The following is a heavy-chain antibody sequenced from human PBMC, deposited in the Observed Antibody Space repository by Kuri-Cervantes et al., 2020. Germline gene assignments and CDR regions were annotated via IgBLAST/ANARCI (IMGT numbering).Heavy chain of an antibody. D-gene: IGHD6-19*01. J-gene: IGHJ4*02. V-gene: IGHV3-15*01. CDR3: ARGAVSFDY. CDR1: GFTFSNAW. CDR2: IKSKTDGGTT. Sequence: GESLKISCAASGFTFSNAWMSWVRQAPGKGLEWVGRIKSKTDGGTTDYAAPAKGRFTISRDNAKNSLYLQMNSLRAEDTAVYYCARGAVSFDYWGQGTLVTVSS.